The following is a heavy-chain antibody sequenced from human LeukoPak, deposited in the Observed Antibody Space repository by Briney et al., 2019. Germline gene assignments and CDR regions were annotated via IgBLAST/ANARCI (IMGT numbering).Heavy chain of an antibody. Sequence: TGGSLRLSCAASGFTFSSYWMSWVRQAPGKGLEWVANIKQDGSEKYYMDSVKGRFTISRDNAKNSLYLQMNSLRAEDTAVYHCAKRGINWGNAFDIWGQGTMVTVSS. D-gene: IGHD7-27*01. CDR2: IKQDGSEK. CDR3: AKRGINWGNAFDI. V-gene: IGHV3-7*01. J-gene: IGHJ3*02. CDR1: GFTFSSYW.